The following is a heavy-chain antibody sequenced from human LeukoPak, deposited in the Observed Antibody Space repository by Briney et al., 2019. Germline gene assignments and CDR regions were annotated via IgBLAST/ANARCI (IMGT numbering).Heavy chain of an antibody. Sequence: PGGSLRLSCAASGFTVSSNYMTWVRQAPGKGLEWVSVVYTGGSTYSADSVKGRFTISSDNSKNTLYLQMNSLRAEDTAVYYCARGLAAAGLYFDYWGQGTLVTVSS. J-gene: IGHJ4*02. CDR1: GFTVSSNY. CDR3: ARGLAAAGLYFDY. D-gene: IGHD6-13*01. V-gene: IGHV3-53*01. CDR2: VYTGGST.